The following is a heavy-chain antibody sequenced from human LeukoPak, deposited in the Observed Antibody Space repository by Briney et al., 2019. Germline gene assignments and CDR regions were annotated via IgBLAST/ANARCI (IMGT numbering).Heavy chain of an antibody. Sequence: SETLSLTCTVSGGSINNGGYYWSWIRQHPGKGLEWIGYIYYSGSTNYNPSLKSRVTISVDTSKNQFSLKLSSVTAADTAVYYCAFSAAGADYWGQGTLVTVSS. V-gene: IGHV4-61*08. CDR2: IYYSGST. D-gene: IGHD6-13*01. J-gene: IGHJ4*02. CDR1: GGSINNGGYY. CDR3: AFSAAGADY.